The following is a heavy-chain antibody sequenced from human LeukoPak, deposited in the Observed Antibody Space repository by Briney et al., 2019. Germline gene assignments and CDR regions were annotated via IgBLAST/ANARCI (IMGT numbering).Heavy chain of an antibody. CDR2: IYYSGTT. D-gene: IGHD6-19*01. CDR3: ARETMAGHLDY. J-gene: IGHJ4*02. V-gene: IGHV4-30-4*01. CDR1: GDSTSSGDCF. Sequence: SETLSLTCTVSGDSTSSGDCFWSWIRQPPGGGLEWVGYIYYSGTTYYNPSLKSRVTISVDTSKNQFSLNLTSVTAQDTAVYYCARETMAGHLDYWGQGNLVTVSS.